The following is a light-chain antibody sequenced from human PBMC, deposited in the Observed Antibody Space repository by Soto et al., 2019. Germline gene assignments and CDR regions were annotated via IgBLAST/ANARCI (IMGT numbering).Light chain of an antibody. J-gene: IGKJ2*01. CDR2: GAS. V-gene: IGKV3-15*01. Sequence: EIVMTQSPATLSVSPGERATLSCRASQSVSSNVAWYQQIPGQTPRLLIYGASTRAAGIPVRFSGSESGTEFTLTISSLQSEDFAVYYCHQYDDGPYTFGQGTKVDIK. CDR3: HQYDDGPYT. CDR1: QSVSSN.